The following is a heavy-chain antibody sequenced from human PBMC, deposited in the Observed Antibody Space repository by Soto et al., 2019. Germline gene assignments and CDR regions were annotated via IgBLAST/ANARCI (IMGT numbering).Heavy chain of an antibody. D-gene: IGHD3-3*01. CDR1: GFTFSSYW. Sequence: GGSLRLSCAASGFTFSSYWMSWVRQAPGKGLEWVANIKQDGSEKYYVDSVKGRFTISRDNAKNSLYLQMNSLRAEDTAVYYCARHGMLRFSELSVWGQGTTVTVSS. CDR2: IKQDGSEK. V-gene: IGHV3-7*03. CDR3: ARHGMLRFSELSV. J-gene: IGHJ6*02.